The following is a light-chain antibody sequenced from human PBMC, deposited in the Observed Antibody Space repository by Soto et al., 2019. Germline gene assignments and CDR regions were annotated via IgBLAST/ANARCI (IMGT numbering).Light chain of an antibody. CDR3: QHRSNWSYT. J-gene: IGKJ2*01. CDR2: DAS. CDR1: ESVGRY. Sequence: EIVLTQSPATLSLSPGERATLSCRASESVGRYLAWYQQKPGQAPRLLVYDASNRATDIPPRFSGSGSGTDFTLTISSLEHEDFEVYYCQHRSNWSYTFGQGTKVDIK. V-gene: IGKV3-11*01.